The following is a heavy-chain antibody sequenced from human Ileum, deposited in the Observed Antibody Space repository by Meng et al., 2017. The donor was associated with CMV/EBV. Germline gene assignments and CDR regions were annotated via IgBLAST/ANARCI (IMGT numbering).Heavy chain of an antibody. Sequence: QVLLGQVGPEVRKTGSAMKVSCKAPGVTLSDYTVSWVRQAPGQGLEWMGGIILLSRTTRSAQKFQDRVTITTDESASTVYLELRSLTSEDTATYYCASPVYDFWSGYPPFDYWGQGTLVTVSS. J-gene: IGHJ4*02. CDR3: ASPVYDFWSGYPPFDY. CDR1: GVTLSDYT. CDR2: IILLSRTT. D-gene: IGHD3-3*01. V-gene: IGHV1-69*05.